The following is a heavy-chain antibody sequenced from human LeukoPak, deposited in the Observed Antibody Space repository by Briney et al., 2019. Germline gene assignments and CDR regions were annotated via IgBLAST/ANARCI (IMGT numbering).Heavy chain of an antibody. CDR1: GFTFSSYW. J-gene: IGHJ3*02. Sequence: QTGGSLRLSCAASGFTFSSYWMHWVRQAPVKVLVWVSRINTDGSSTNYADSVKGRFTISRDNAKNTLYLQMNSLRAEDTAVYYCAKVYCSSTSCYPRGAFDIWGQGTMVTVSS. V-gene: IGHV3-74*01. CDR3: AKVYCSSTSCYPRGAFDI. CDR2: INTDGSST. D-gene: IGHD2-2*01.